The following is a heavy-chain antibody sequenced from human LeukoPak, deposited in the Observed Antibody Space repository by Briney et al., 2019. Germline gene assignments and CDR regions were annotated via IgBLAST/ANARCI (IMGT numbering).Heavy chain of an antibody. CDR1: GFTFSSYA. V-gene: IGHV3-30-3*02. Sequence: GRSLRLSCAASGFTFSSYAMHWVRQAPGKGLEWVAVISYDGSNKYYADSVKGRFTISRDNSKNTLYLQMNSLRAEDTAVYYCAKWRAPTNDYGHGLHIWGQGTMVTVSS. D-gene: IGHD4-17*01. CDR2: ISYDGSNK. J-gene: IGHJ3*02. CDR3: AKWRAPTNDYGHGLHI.